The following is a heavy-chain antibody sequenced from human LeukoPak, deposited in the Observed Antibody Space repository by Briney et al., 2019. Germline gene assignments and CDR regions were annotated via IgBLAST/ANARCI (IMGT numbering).Heavy chain of an antibody. CDR3: ARVNRGTAIQERDY. CDR1: GFTLSDYY. D-gene: IGHD2-21*02. Sequence: GGSLRLSCAASGFTLSDYYMTCIRQAPGKGLEWVSCISSSGSTIFYADSVKGRFTISRDNAKSSLFLQMNSLRAEDTAVYYCARVNRGTAIQERDYWGQGTVVTVSS. J-gene: IGHJ4*02. V-gene: IGHV3-11*01. CDR2: ISSSGSTI.